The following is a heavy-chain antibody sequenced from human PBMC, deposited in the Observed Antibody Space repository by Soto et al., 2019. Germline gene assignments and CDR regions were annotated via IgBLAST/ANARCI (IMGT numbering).Heavy chain of an antibody. D-gene: IGHD2-15*01. CDR3: ARVPAASSWLDP. J-gene: IGHJ5*02. CDR1: GGSIFSSY. V-gene: IGHV4-59*01. Sequence: LSLTCTVSGGSIFSSYWTWIRRPPGKGLEWIGNVYYSGSTNYNPSLKSRITISVDTSKNQFSLNLSSVTAADTAVYYCARVPAASSWLDPWGQGTMVTV. CDR2: VYYSGST.